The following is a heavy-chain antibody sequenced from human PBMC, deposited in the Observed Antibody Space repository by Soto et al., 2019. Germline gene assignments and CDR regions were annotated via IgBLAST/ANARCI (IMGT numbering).Heavy chain of an antibody. J-gene: IGHJ4*02. CDR1: GGSISGSTYY. CDR3: ARNNAQVSPL. D-gene: IGHD1-1*01. CDR2: ISYTGST. Sequence: SETLSLTCTVSGGSISGSTYYWGWVRQPPGIRLEWIGSISYTGSTYYNPSLKSRATISVDTSQNHFSLKLNSVTAADTAVYYCARNNAQVSPLWGQGTLVTVSS. V-gene: IGHV4-39*02.